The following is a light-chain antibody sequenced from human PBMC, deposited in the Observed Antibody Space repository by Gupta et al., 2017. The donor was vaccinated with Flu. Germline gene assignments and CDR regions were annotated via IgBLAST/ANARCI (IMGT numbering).Light chain of an antibody. CDR2: DAS. V-gene: IGKV3-11*01. CDR3: QQHSNWPWT. CDR1: QSVSSY. J-gene: IGKJ1*01. Sequence: EIVLTQSPATLSLSPGERATLSCRASQSVSSYLAWYQQKPGQAPRLLIYDASNRATGIPDTFSGSGSGTDFTLTISSLEPEDVAVYYCQQHSNWPWTFGQGTKVEIK.